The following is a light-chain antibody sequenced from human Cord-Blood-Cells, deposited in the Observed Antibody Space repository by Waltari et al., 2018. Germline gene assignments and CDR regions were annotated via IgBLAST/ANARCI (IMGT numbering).Light chain of an antibody. CDR3: QQYNSYPLT. Sequence: LPMTQFPILPAAIGRGQGPLTWPASQGISNYLAWFQQKPGKAPKSLIYAASSLQSGVPSKFSGSGSGTDFTLTISSLQPEDFATYYCQQYNSYPLTFGGGTKLEIK. V-gene: IGKV1-16*02. CDR1: QGISNY. J-gene: IGKJ4*01. CDR2: AAS.